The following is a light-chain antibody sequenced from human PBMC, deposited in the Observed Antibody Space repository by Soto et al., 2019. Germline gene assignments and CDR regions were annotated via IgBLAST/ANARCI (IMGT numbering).Light chain of an antibody. CDR3: QQYASSPT. V-gene: IGKV3-20*01. Sequence: EIVLTQSAGTLSLSPGERATLSCRASQSVSSSYLAWYQQKPGQAPRLLIYGASSRATGIPDRFSGSGSGTDFTLTISRLEPEDFAVYYCQQYASSPTFGGGTKVDIK. J-gene: IGKJ4*01. CDR1: QSVSSSY. CDR2: GAS.